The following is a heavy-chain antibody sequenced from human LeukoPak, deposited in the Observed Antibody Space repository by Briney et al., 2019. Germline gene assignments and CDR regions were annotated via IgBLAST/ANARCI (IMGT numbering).Heavy chain of an antibody. V-gene: IGHV4-39*07. Sequence: SETLSLTCTVSGGSISSSSYYWGWIRQPPGKGLEWIGSIYYSGSTYYNPSLKSRVTISIDTSKNQFSLEVNSVTAADTAVYFCARLSRGAPGGFDYWGQGTLVTVSS. CDR3: ARLSRGAPGGFDY. J-gene: IGHJ4*02. D-gene: IGHD2-15*01. CDR1: GGSISSSSYY. CDR2: IYYSGST.